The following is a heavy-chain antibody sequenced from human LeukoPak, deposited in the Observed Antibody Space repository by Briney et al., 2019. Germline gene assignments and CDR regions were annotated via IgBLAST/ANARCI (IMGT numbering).Heavy chain of an antibody. Sequence: GGSLRLSCAASGFILDDYVMHWVRQAPGKGLEWVSGINWNSGSIGYADSVKGRFSISRDNAKNSLYLHMNSLRAEDTALYYCTKELLGDAFDLWGQGTMVTVSS. CDR3: TKELLGDAFDL. V-gene: IGHV3-9*01. J-gene: IGHJ3*01. CDR1: GFILDDYV. CDR2: INWNSGSI. D-gene: IGHD3-10*01.